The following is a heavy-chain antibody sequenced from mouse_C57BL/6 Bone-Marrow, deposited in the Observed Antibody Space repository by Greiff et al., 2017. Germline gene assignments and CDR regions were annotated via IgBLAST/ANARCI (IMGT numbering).Heavy chain of an antibody. J-gene: IGHJ4*01. CDR2: IDPSDSET. CDR1: GYTFTSYW. CDR3: ARRNLYAMDY. Sequence: QVQLQQSGAELVRPGSSVKLSCKASGYTFTSYWMHWVKQRPIQGLEWIGNIDPSDSETHYNQKFKDKATLTVDKSSSTAYMQLSSLTSEDSAVYYCARRNLYAMDYWGQGTSVTVSS. V-gene: IGHV1-52*01.